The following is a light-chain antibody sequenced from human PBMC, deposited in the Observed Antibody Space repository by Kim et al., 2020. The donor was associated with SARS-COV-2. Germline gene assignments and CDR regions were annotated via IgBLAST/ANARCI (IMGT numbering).Light chain of an antibody. CDR2: GAS. J-gene: IGKJ2*01. Sequence: EIVLTQSPGTLSLSPGERATLSCRASQSVSSSYLVWYQQKPGQAPRLLIYGASSRATGIPDRFSGSGSGTDFTLTISRLEPEDFAVYYCQQYGSSPTFGQGTKLEI. CDR3: QQYGSSPT. CDR1: QSVSSSY. V-gene: IGKV3-20*01.